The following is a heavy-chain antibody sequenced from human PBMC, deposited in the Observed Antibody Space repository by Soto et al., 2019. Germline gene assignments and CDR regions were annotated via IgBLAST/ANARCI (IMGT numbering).Heavy chain of an antibody. J-gene: IGHJ4*02. D-gene: IGHD3-22*01. CDR2: ISYDGSNK. CDR3: AKDLTVDYYDSSGYQNSFDY. Sequence: LRLSCAASGFTFSSYGMHWVRQAPGKGLEWVAVISYDGSNKYYADSVKGRFTISRDNSKNTLYLQMNSLRAEDTAVYYCAKDLTVDYYDSSGYQNSFDYWGQGTLVTVSS. CDR1: GFTFSSYG. V-gene: IGHV3-30*18.